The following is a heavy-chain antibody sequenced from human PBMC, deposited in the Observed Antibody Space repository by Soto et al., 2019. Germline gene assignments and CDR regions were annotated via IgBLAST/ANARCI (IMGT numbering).Heavy chain of an antibody. CDR3: ARVVAGLAY. J-gene: IGHJ4*02. CDR2: INAGNGNT. V-gene: IGHV1-3*01. Sequence: ASVKVSCKASGFTLTIYAMHWVRQAPGQRLEWMGWINAGNGNTKYSQKFQGRVTITRDTSANTAYMELSSLRSEDTAVYYCARVVAGLAYWGQGTLVTVSS. CDR1: GFTLTIYA. D-gene: IGHD6-19*01.